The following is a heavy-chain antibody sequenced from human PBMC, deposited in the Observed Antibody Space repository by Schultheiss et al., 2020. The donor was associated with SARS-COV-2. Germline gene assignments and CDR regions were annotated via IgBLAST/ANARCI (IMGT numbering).Heavy chain of an antibody. J-gene: IGHJ4*02. CDR1: GFTFSSYW. CDR2: INSDGSST. V-gene: IGHV3-74*01. D-gene: IGHD6-19*01. Sequence: GESLKISCSASGFTFSSYWMHWVRQAPGKGLVWVSRINSDGSSTSYADSVKGRFTISRDNAKNSLYLQMNSLRAEDTAVYYCARGQKSGWGRSATGPDYWGQGTLVTVSS. CDR3: ARGQKSGWGRSATGPDY.